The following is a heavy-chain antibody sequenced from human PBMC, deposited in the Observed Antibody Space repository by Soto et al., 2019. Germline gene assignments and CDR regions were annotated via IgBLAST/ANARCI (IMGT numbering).Heavy chain of an antibody. CDR3: AAGGPASYSSSWYSDYYYGMDV. CDR1: GFTFTSSA. Sequence: GASVKVSCKASGFTFTSSAVQWVRQARGQRLEWIGWIVVGSGNTDYAQKFQERVTITRDMSTSTAYMELSSLRSEDTAVYYCAAGGPASYSSSWYSDYYYGMDVWGQGTTVTVSS. V-gene: IGHV1-58*01. J-gene: IGHJ6*02. D-gene: IGHD6-13*01. CDR2: IVVGSGNT.